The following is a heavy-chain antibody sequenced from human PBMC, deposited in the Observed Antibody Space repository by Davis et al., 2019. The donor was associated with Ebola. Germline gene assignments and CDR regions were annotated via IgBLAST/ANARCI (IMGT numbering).Heavy chain of an antibody. CDR2: IYPGDSDT. D-gene: IGHD7-27*01. V-gene: IGHV5-51*01. Sequence: GESLKISCKGSGYSFTSYWIGWVRQMPGKGLEWMGIIYPGDSDTRYSPSFQGQVTISADKSISTAYLQWSSLKASDTAMYYCARHANWGNIDDAFDIWGQGTMVTVSS. J-gene: IGHJ3*02. CDR3: ARHANWGNIDDAFDI. CDR1: GYSFTSYW.